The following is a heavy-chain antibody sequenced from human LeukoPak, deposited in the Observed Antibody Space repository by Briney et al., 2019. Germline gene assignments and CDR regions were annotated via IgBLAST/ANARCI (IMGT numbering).Heavy chain of an antibody. J-gene: IGHJ4*02. V-gene: IGHV4-34*01. D-gene: IGHD6-13*01. CDR2: INHRGST. Sequence: PSETLSLTCAVYGGSFSGYYWSWIRQPPGKGLEWIGEINHRGSTNYNPSLKSRVTISVDTSKNQISLKLSSVTAADTAVYYCARGLYSSSRTARYWGQGTLVTVSS. CDR1: GGSFSGYY. CDR3: ARGLYSSSRTARY.